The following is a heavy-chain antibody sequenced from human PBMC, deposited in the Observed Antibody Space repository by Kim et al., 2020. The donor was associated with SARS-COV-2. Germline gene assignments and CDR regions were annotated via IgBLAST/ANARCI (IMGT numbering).Heavy chain of an antibody. V-gene: IGHV3-33*01. CDR3: AREQSITIFGVVIHDAFDI. CDR1: GFTFSSYG. D-gene: IGHD3-3*01. Sequence: GGSLRLSCAASGFTFSSYGMHWVRQAPGKGLEWVEVIWYDGSNKYYADSVKGRFTISRDNSKNTLYLQMNSLRAEDTAVYYCAREQSITIFGVVIHDAFDIWGQGTMVTVSS. CDR2: IWYDGSNK. J-gene: IGHJ3*02.